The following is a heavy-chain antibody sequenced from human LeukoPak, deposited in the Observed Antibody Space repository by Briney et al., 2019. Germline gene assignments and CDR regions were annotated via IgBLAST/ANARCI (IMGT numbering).Heavy chain of an antibody. J-gene: IGHJ4*02. V-gene: IGHV3-30*18. CDR3: AKEACGGSCSSDYFDY. D-gene: IGHD2-15*01. CDR2: ISYDGSTK. Sequence: GGSLRLSCAASGFIFSSYGLHWVRQAPGKGLEWVAVISYDGSTKYYADSVKGRLTISRDNSRNTLYMQMNSLRAEDTAVYYCAKEACGGSCSSDYFDYWGEGTLVTVSS. CDR1: GFIFSSYG.